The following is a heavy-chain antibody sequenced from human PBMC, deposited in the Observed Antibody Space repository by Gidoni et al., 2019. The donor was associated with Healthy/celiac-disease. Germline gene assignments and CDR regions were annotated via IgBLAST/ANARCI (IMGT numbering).Heavy chain of an antibody. J-gene: IGHJ5*02. Sequence: QVQLVQSGAEVKKPGSSVKVSCKASGGTFSSSAISGVRQAPGQGLEWMGGIIPIFGTANYAQKFQGRVTITADESTSTAYMELSSLRSEDTAVYYCARDRMRDIAVAGTGWFDPWGQGTLVTVSS. CDR1: GGTFSSSA. CDR2: IIPIFGTA. V-gene: IGHV1-69*01. D-gene: IGHD6-19*01. CDR3: ARDRMRDIAVAGTGWFDP.